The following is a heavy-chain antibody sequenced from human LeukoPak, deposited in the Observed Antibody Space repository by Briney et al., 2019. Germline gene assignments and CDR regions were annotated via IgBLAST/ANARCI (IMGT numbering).Heavy chain of an antibody. Sequence: GGSLRLSCAASGFTVCSNYMSWVRQAPGKGLEWVSVIYSGGSTYYADSVKGRFTISRDNSKNTLYLQMNSLRAEDTAVYYCAKDRQYSSGWLDWGQGTLVTVSS. CDR3: AKDRQYSSGWLD. V-gene: IGHV3-66*01. D-gene: IGHD6-19*01. J-gene: IGHJ4*02. CDR1: GFTVCSNY. CDR2: IYSGGST.